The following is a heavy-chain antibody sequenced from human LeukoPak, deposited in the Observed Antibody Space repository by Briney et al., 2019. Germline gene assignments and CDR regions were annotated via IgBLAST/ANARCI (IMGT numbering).Heavy chain of an antibody. V-gene: IGHV3-43*02. D-gene: IGHD3-22*01. CDR2: VSGDGGST. CDR3: AKDIQYDDSSGYYSPIDY. CDR1: GFTFDDYA. Sequence: GGSLRLSCAASGFTFDDYAMHWVRQAPGKGLEWVSLVSGDGGSTYYADSVKGRFTISRDNSKNSLYLQMNSLRTEDTALYYCAKDIQYDDSSGYYSPIDYWGQGTLVTVSS. J-gene: IGHJ4*02.